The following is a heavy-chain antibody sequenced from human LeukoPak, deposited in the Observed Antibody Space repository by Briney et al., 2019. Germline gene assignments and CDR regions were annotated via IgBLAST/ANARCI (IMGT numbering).Heavy chain of an antibody. V-gene: IGHV3-48*03. D-gene: IGHD4-17*01. J-gene: IGHJ5*02. CDR3: ARDYGQESNGDNWFDP. CDR1: GFTLSSFE. CDR2: ISSSGATT. Sequence: GGSLRLSCEASGFTLSSFEMTWVRQAPGKGLEWVSYISSSGATTYYAGSVRGRFTISRDNAKNSLYMQMNSLTAEDTALYYCARDYGQESNGDNWFDPWGQGTLVTVSS.